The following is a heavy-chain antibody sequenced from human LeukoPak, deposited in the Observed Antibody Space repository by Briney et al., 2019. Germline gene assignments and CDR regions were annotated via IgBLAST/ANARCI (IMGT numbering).Heavy chain of an antibody. J-gene: IGHJ4*02. D-gene: IGHD6-6*01. CDR1: GYTFTSYY. CDR3: ARDGPRIAALGEDFDY. CDR2: INPSGGST. Sequence: ASVKVSCKASGYTFTSYYMHRVRQAPGQGLEWMGIINPSGGSTSYAQKFQGRVTMTRDTSTSTVYMELGSLRSEDTAVYYCARDGPRIAALGEDFDYWGQGTLVTVSS. V-gene: IGHV1-46*01.